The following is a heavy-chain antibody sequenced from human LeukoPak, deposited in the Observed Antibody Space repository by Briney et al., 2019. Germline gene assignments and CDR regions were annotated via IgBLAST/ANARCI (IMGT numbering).Heavy chain of an antibody. CDR1: GFSFSDYR. V-gene: IGHV3-7*01. CDR2: IKQDGSEK. Sequence: PGGSLRVSCAASGFSFSDYRMTWVRQAPGKGLEWVANIKQDGSEKYYVDSVKGRFTISRDNAQNSLYLQMNTLRAEDTAVYYCARGIAADDVYSYYFYMDVWGKGTTVTVSS. D-gene: IGHD6-13*01. CDR3: ARGIAADDVYSYYFYMDV. J-gene: IGHJ6*03.